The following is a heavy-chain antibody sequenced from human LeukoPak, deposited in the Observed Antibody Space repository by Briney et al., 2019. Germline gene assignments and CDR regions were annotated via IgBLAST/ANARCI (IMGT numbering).Heavy chain of an antibody. J-gene: IGHJ4*02. CDR1: GFTFNNAW. Sequence: GGSLRLSCAASGFTFNNAWMSWVRQAPGKGLEWVGRTKSITDGGTTDYAAPVKGRFTISRDDSENRLYLQMNSLKTEDTAVYYCTAGTGYSDHDYWGQGTLVIVSS. V-gene: IGHV3-15*01. D-gene: IGHD5-12*01. CDR2: TKSITDGGTT. CDR3: TAGTGYSDHDY.